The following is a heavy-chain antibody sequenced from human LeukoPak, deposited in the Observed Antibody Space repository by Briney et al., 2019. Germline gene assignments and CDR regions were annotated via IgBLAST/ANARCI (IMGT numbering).Heavy chain of an antibody. Sequence: GSAVWVSCKASGGTFSSYAISWVRQAPGQGLGWMGGIIPIFGTANYAQKFQGRVTITADGSTSTAYMELSNLTSEDTDVYYCARDPGGYCSSTSCYSNWFDPWGQGTLVTVSS. CDR3: ARDPGGYCSSTSCYSNWFDP. CDR1: GGTFSSYA. J-gene: IGHJ5*02. V-gene: IGHV1-69*01. D-gene: IGHD2-2*01. CDR2: IIPIFGTA.